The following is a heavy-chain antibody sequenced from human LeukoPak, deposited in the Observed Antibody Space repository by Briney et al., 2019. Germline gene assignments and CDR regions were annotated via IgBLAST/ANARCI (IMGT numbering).Heavy chain of an antibody. V-gene: IGHV3-30-3*01. J-gene: IGHJ4*02. CDR2: ISYDGSNK. D-gene: IGHD4-17*01. CDR3: ARVGARQILEY. Sequence: GGSLRLSCAASGFTFSSYAMHWVRQAPGKGLEWVAVISYDGSNKYYADSVKGRFTISRDSSKNTLYLQMNSLRAEDTAVYYCARVGARQILEYWGQGTLVTVSS. CDR1: GFTFSSYA.